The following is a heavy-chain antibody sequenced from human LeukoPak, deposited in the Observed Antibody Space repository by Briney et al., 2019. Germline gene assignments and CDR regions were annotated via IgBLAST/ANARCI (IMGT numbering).Heavy chain of an antibody. CDR2: ISTDGSST. J-gene: IGHJ5*02. D-gene: IGHD3-16*01. CDR3: ARTRTLPIAGGFDT. V-gene: IGHV3-74*01. Sequence: GGSLRLSCAASGFTFSSYEMNWVRQGPGKGLVWVSRISTDGSSTDYADSVKGRFTISRENAKNTLYLQMNSLRAENTAVYYCARTRTLPIAGGFDTWGQGSLVTVSS. CDR1: GFTFSSYE.